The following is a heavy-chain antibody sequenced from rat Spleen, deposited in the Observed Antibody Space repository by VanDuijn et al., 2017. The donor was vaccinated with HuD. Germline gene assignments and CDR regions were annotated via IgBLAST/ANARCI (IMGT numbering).Heavy chain of an antibody. V-gene: IGHV5-31*01. Sequence: EVQLVESGGGLVQPGRSLKLSCVASGFTLNNYWMTWIRQAPGRGLEWVASITNTGGITYYPDSVKGRFTISRDNGKSTLSLQMDSLRSEDTATYYCTTHGARVSRFAYWGQGTLVTVSS. D-gene: IGHD1-4*01. J-gene: IGHJ3*01. CDR3: TTHGARVSRFAY. CDR1: GFTLNNYW. CDR2: ITNTGGIT.